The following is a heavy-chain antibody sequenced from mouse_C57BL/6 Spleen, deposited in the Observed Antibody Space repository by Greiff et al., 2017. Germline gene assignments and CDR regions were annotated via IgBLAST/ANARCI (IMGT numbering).Heavy chain of an antibody. CDR1: GYTFTSYW. Sequence: VPLQQSGAELVKPGSSVQMSCKASGYTFTSYWITWVKQRPGQGLEWIGDIYPGSGSTKYNEKFKGTSTLTVDTSSSSAYMQLSSLTSEDSAVYCCATAQGTHLFDYWGQGTTLTVSS. J-gene: IGHJ2*01. V-gene: IGHV1-55*01. CDR3: ATAQGTHLFDY. D-gene: IGHD3-2*02. CDR2: IYPGSGST.